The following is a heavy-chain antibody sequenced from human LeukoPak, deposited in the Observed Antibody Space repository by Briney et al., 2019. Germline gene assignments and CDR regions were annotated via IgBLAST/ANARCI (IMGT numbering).Heavy chain of an antibody. CDR1: GFSLTTSGMC. D-gene: IGHD1-26*01. V-gene: IGHV2-70*11. J-gene: IGHJ4*02. CDR2: IDWDEDK. CDR3: ARMGCGSYPNYFDY. Sequence: ASGPALVKPTQTLTLTCTFSGFSLTTSGMCVSWIRQPPGKALEWLARIDWDEDKYYSTSLKTRLTISKDTSKNQVVLKMTNMDRVDTATYFCARMGCGSYPNYFDYWGQGILVTVSS.